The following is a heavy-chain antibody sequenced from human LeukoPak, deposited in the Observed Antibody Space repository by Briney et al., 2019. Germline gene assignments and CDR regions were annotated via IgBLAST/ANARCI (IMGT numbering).Heavy chain of an antibody. CDR1: GGTFSSYA. Sequence: ASVKVSCKASGGTFSSYAISWVRQAPGQGLEWMGGIIPIFGTANYAQKFQGRVTITADESTSTAYMELSSLRSEDTAVYYCARERPVFDSGAMVRGAFDYWGQGTLVTVSS. CDR2: IIPIFGTA. J-gene: IGHJ4*02. D-gene: IGHD3-10*01. CDR3: ARERPVFDSGAMVRGAFDY. V-gene: IGHV1-69*01.